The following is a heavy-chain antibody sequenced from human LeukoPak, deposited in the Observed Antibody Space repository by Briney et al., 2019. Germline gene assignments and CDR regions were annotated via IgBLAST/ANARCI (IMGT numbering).Heavy chain of an antibody. J-gene: IGHJ4*02. CDR3: VRRDNTGWNYFDY. Sequence: PSETLSLTCTVSGGSINSHYWSWIRQPPGKGLEWIGDIYYKGSTNYNPSLKSRFTISVDTSKNHLSLKLTSVLAADTAIYYCVRRDNTGWNYFDYWGQGILVTVSS. D-gene: IGHD6-19*01. V-gene: IGHV4-59*08. CDR2: IYYKGST. CDR1: GGSINSHY.